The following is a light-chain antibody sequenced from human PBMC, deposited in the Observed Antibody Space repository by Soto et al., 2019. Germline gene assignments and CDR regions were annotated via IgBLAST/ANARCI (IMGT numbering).Light chain of an antibody. CDR3: QQYGSSPLT. CDR2: GAS. J-gene: IGKJ4*01. V-gene: IGKV3-20*01. CDR1: QSVSSN. Sequence: EVVMTQSPATLSVSPGERATLSCRASQSVSSNLAWYQQKPGQAPRLLIYGASSRATGIPDRFSGSGSGTDFTLTISRLDPEDFAVYYCQQYGSSPLTFGGGTKVDIK.